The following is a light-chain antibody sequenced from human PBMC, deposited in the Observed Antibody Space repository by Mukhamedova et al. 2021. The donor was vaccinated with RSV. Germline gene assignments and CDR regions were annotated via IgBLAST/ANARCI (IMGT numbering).Light chain of an antibody. J-gene: IGLJ1*01. CDR3: TSFTPTTSYV. CDR2: EVN. CDR1: GAYYF. V-gene: IGLV2-23*02. Sequence: GAYYFVSWYQQFPGKAPKLLIFEVNKRPSGISNRFSASKSGNTASLTISGLQAEDEALYYCTSFTPTTSYVFGTGTEVTVL.